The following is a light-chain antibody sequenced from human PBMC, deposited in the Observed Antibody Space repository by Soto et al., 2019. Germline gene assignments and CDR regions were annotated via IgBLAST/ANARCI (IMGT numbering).Light chain of an antibody. V-gene: IGLV2-8*01. CDR3: SSYAATNNYV. CDR1: SSDVGRYNF. J-gene: IGLJ1*01. CDR2: EVT. Sequence: QSALTQPPSASGSPGQSVTISCTGTSSDVGRYNFVSWYQQHPGKAPQLIIYEVTKRPSGVPERFSGSKSDNTASLTVSGLQAEDEADYYCSSYAATNNYVFGSGTKLTVL.